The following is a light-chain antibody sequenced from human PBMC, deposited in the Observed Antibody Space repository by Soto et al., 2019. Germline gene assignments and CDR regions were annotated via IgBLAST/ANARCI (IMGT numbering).Light chain of an antibody. CDR1: KSVSSNH. J-gene: IGKJ1*01. CDR2: GGS. V-gene: IGKV3-20*01. Sequence: DIVLTQSPGTLSLSPGERPTLSFRASKSVSSNHLAWYQHKPGQAPRLLIYGGSSRATGIPVRFSGSGSETDFTLTITRLEPEDFAVYYCQQYSSSRTFGQGTKVDIK. CDR3: QQYSSSRT.